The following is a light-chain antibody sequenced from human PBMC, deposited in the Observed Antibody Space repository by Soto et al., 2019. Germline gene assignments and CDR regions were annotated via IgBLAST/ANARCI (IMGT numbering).Light chain of an antibody. CDR3: QQSYSTPFA. V-gene: IGKV1-39*01. Sequence: DIQMTQSPSSLSASVGDRVTITCRASQSISSYLNWYQQKPGKAPKLLIYAASSLQSGVPSRFNGSGYGTDFTLTISSLQPEDFATYYCQQSYSTPFAFGPGTKVDIK. CDR2: AAS. J-gene: IGKJ3*01. CDR1: QSISSY.